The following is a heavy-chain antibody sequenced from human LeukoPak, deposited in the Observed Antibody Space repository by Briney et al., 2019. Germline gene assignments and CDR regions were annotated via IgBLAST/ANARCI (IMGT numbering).Heavy chain of an antibody. D-gene: IGHD3-22*01. CDR1: GFTFSSYW. J-gene: IGHJ4*02. CDR2: INRDGSVT. CDR3: ARGGQYYYYDSSGLDY. V-gene: IGHV3-74*01. Sequence: GGSLRLSCAASGFTFSSYWMHWVRQAPGKGLVWVSRINRDGSVTNYADSVKGRFTISRDNAKNTLYLQMNSLRAEDTAVYYCARGGQYYYYDSSGLDYWGQGTLGTVSS.